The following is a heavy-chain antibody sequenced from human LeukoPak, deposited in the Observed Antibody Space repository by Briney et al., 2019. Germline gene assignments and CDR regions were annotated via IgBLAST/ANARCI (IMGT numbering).Heavy chain of an antibody. CDR2: ISAYNGNT. CDR1: GYTFTSYG. CDR3: ARGATRWVVVPAATDC. D-gene: IGHD2-2*01. V-gene: IGHV1-18*01. Sequence: ASVKVSCKASGYTFTSYGISWVRQAPGQGLEWMGWISAYNGNTNYAQKLQGRVTMTTDTSTSTAYMELRSLRSDDTAVYYCARGATRWVVVPAATDCWGQGTLVTVSS. J-gene: IGHJ4*02.